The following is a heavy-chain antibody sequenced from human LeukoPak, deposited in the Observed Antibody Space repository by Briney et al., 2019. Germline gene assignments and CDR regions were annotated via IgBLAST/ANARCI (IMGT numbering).Heavy chain of an antibody. V-gene: IGHV4-38-2*02. D-gene: IGHD7-27*01. CDR2: VYRSGST. CDR1: GYSISSGYH. J-gene: IGHJ4*02. Sequence: PSETLSLTCVVSGYSISSGYHWGWIRQPPGEGLEWIGSVYRSGSTYYNPSLKSRVTISVDTSKNQISLKVRSVTAADTAVYYCARENWVFEYWGQGILVTVSS. CDR3: ARENWVFEY.